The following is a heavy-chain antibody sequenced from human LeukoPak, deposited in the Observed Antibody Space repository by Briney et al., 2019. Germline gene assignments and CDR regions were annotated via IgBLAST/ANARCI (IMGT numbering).Heavy chain of an antibody. Sequence: PSETLSLTCTVSGGSISNYYWSWIRQPPGKGLEWIGYIYYSGSTNYNPSLKSRVTISLDTSKNQFSLKVSSVTAADTAVYYCVKGIQSGNYSLRSASDIWGQGTMVTVSS. CDR2: IYYSGST. D-gene: IGHD1-26*01. V-gene: IGHV4-59*12. J-gene: IGHJ3*02. CDR1: GGSISNYY. CDR3: VKGIQSGNYSLRSASDI.